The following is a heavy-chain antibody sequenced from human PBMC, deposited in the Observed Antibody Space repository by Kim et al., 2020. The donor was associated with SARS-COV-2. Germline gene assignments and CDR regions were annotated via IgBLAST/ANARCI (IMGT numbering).Heavy chain of an antibody. CDR1: GFTFNNYA. Sequence: GGSLRLSCAASGFTFNNYAMRWVRQAPGKGLEWVSAISGSGKNTFYADSVKGRFTISRDNSKNTLYLQMNSLRAEDTAVYYCGKDGGGWWTSGLYYFDYWGQGILVTVSS. V-gene: IGHV3-23*01. D-gene: IGHD6-19*01. CDR3: GKDGGGWWTSGLYYFDY. CDR2: ISGSGKNT. J-gene: IGHJ4*01.